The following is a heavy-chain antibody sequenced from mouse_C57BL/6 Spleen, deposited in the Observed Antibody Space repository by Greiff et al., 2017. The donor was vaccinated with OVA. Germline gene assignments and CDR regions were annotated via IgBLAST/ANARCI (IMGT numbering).Heavy chain of an antibody. V-gene: IGHV1-81*01. CDR1: GYTFTSSG. CDR2: IYPRSGNT. Sequence: QVQLQQSGAELARPGASVKLSCKASGYTFTSSGISWVKQRTGQGLEWIGEIYPRSGNTYYNEKFKGKATLTADKSSSTAYMELRSLTSEDSAVYFCARLTGTNWYFDVWGTGTTVTVSS. CDR3: ARLTGTNWYFDV. D-gene: IGHD4-1*01. J-gene: IGHJ1*03.